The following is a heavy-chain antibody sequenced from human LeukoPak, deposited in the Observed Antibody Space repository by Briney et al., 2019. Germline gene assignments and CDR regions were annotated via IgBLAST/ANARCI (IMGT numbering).Heavy chain of an antibody. V-gene: IGHV3-66*01. J-gene: IGHJ4*02. CDR2: IYSGGST. CDR3: ARSPRCESGGSCYSFGSHFDY. CDR1: GFTVSSNY. D-gene: IGHD2-15*01. Sequence: RAGGSLRLSCAASGFTVSSNYMSWVRQAPGKGLEWVSVIYSGGSTYYADSVKGRFTISRDNSKNTLYLQMNSLRAEDTAVYYCARSPRCESGGSCYSFGSHFDYWGQGTLVTVSS.